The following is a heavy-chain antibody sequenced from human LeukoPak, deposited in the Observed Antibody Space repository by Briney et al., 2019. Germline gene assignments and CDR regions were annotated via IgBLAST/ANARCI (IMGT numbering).Heavy chain of an antibody. V-gene: IGHV1-3*01. CDR3: ARGGGRAGFLAPAATYLRYYFDY. CDR2: INAGNGNT. D-gene: IGHD2-2*01. CDR1: GYTFTSYA. Sequence: ASVKVSCKASGYTFTSYAMHWVRQAPGQRLEWMGWINAGNGNTKYSQKFQGRVTITRDTSASTGYMEVSSLRSEDTAVYYCARGGGRAGFLAPAATYLRYYFDYWGQGTLVTVSS. J-gene: IGHJ4*02.